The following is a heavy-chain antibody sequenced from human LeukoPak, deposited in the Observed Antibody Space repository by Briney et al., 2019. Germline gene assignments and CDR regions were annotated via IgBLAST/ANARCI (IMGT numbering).Heavy chain of an antibody. D-gene: IGHD3-9*01. Sequence: PSETLSLTCAVYGGSFSGYYWSWIRQPPGKGLEWIGEINHSGSTNYNPSLKSRVTMSVDTSKNQFSLKLSSVTAADTAVYYCAREWYYDILTGYYRSAFDYWGQGTLVTVSS. V-gene: IGHV4-34*01. CDR1: GGSFSGYY. CDR2: INHSGST. J-gene: IGHJ4*02. CDR3: AREWYYDILTGYYRSAFDY.